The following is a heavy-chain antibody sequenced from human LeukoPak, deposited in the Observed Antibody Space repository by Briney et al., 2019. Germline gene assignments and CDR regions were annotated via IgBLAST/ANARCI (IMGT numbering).Heavy chain of an antibody. CDR1: GYSISSGYY. Sequence: PSETLSLTCTVSGYSISSGYYWGWIRQPPGKGLEWIGSIYHSGSTYYNPSLKSRVTISVDTSKNQFSLKLSSVTAADTAVYYCARDISRGGAPRYWGQGTLVTVSS. CDR2: IYHSGST. CDR3: ARDISRGGAPRY. D-gene: IGHD3-10*01. J-gene: IGHJ4*02. V-gene: IGHV4-38-2*02.